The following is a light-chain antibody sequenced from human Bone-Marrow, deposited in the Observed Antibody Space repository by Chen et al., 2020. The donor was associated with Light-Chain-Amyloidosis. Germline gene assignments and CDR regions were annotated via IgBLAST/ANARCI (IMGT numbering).Light chain of an antibody. Sequence: SYELTQPPSVSVSPGPTARITCSGDDLPTQFAYSYPQKPRQAPVRVIHRGTEMPSGISVRFSCASSATTATLTISGVQAEDEADYHCQSADSSGTYEVLFGGGTKLTVL. CDR3: QSADSSGTYEVL. CDR1: DLPTQF. CDR2: RGT. J-gene: IGLJ2*01. V-gene: IGLV3-25*03.